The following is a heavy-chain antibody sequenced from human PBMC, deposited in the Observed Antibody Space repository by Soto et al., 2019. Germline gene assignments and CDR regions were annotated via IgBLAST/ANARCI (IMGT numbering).Heavy chain of an antibody. Sequence: GGSLRLSCAASGFTFSSYSMNWVRQAPGKGLEWVSYISSSSSTIYYADSVKGRFTISSDNAKNSLYLQMNSLRDEDTAVYYCARINDVDTAMADAFDIWGKGTMDSVAS. V-gene: IGHV3-48*02. J-gene: IGHJ3*02. CDR2: ISSSSSTI. CDR1: GFTFSSYS. CDR3: ARINDVDTAMADAFDI. D-gene: IGHD5-18*01.